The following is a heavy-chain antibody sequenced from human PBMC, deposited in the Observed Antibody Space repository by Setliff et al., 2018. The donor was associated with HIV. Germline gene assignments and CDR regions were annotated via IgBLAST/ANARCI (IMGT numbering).Heavy chain of an antibody. Sequence: GGSLRLSCAASGFTFRDYKFNWVRQAPGRGLEWVSSISIGSGGAIDYADSVQGRFTISRDNSKNSLYLQMNSLRVEDTAVYYCARDYLYYNLYNGSPVYGMDVWGQGTTVTVSS. D-gene: IGHD3-3*01. J-gene: IGHJ6*02. CDR3: ARDYLYYNLYNGSPVYGMDV. V-gene: IGHV3-48*03. CDR2: ISIGSGGAI. CDR1: GFTFRDYK.